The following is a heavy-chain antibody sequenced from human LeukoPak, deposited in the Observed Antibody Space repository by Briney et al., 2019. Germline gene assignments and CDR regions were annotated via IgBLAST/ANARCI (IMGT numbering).Heavy chain of an antibody. CDR2: INHSGST. J-gene: IGHJ5*02. CDR1: GGSISSGGYY. CDR3: ARGLGIWFGKRYKNWFDP. Sequence: PSQTLSLTCTVSGGSISSGGYYWSWIRQPPGKGLEWIGEINHSGSTNYNPSLKSRVTISVDTSKNQFSLKLSSVTAADTAVYYCARGLGIWFGKRYKNWFDPWGQGTLVTVSS. V-gene: IGHV4-30-2*01. D-gene: IGHD3-10*01.